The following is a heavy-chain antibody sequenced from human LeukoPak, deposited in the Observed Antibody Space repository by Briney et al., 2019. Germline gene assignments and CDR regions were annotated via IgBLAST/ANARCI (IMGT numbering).Heavy chain of an antibody. Sequence: GGSLRLSCAASGFTFSSYGMHWVRQAPGKGLEWVAFIRYDGSNKYYADSVTGRFTISRDNSKNTLYLQMTSLRPDDTAVYYCAKDGYDFWSAYQIDLWGQGTAVTVSS. CDR2: IRYDGSNK. V-gene: IGHV3-30*02. CDR3: AKDGYDFWSAYQIDL. CDR1: GFTFSSYG. D-gene: IGHD3-3*01. J-gene: IGHJ5*02.